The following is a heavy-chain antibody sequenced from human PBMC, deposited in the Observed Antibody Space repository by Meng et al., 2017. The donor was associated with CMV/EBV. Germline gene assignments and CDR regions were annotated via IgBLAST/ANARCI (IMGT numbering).Heavy chain of an antibody. CDR1: GFTFSSYE. CDR2: ISSSGSTI. J-gene: IGHJ3*02. V-gene: IGHV3-48*03. CDR3: ASLSWWGSSWYGDAFDI. Sequence: GESLKISCAASGFTFSSYEMNWVRQAPGKGLEWVSYISSSGSTIYYADSVKGRFTISRDNAKNSLYLQMNSLGAEDTAVYYCASLSWWGSSWYGDAFDIWGQGTMVTVSS. D-gene: IGHD6-13*01.